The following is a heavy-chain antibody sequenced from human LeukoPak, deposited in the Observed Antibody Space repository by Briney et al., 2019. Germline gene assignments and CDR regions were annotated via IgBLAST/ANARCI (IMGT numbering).Heavy chain of an antibody. V-gene: IGHV3-7*01. CDR1: GFTFSNYW. J-gene: IGHJ4*02. D-gene: IGHD1-1*01. CDR3: ASLWDDGY. Sequence: GSLRLSCAASGFTFSNYWMTWVRQAPGNGLEWVSTIKQDGSEKYYVNSVEGRFTISRDNTKDSLYLEMTSLRADDTAVYYCASLWDDGYWGQGTLVTVSS. CDR2: IKQDGSEK.